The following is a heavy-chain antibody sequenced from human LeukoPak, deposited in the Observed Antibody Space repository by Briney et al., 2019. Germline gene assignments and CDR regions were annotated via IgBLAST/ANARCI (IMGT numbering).Heavy chain of an antibody. Sequence: GASVKVSCKASGYTFTGYYMHWVRQAPGQGLEWMGWINPNSGGTNYAQKFQGRVTMTRDTSISTAYMELSRLRSDDTAVYYCARDIAAAGSSFNDYWGQGTLVTVSS. D-gene: IGHD6-13*01. CDR3: ARDIAAAGSSFNDY. CDR1: GYTFTGYY. J-gene: IGHJ4*02. V-gene: IGHV1-2*02. CDR2: INPNSGGT.